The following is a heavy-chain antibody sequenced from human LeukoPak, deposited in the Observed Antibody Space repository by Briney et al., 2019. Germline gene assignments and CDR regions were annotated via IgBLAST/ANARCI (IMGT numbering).Heavy chain of an antibody. CDR2: IRNKANRYTT. J-gene: IGHJ4*02. Sequence: GGSLRLSCAASGFTLSDHHMDWVRQAPGEGLEWVARIRNKANRYTTEYAASVKGRFTISRDDSENSLYLQMDSLKTEDTAVYYCARSPLGIAPFDYWGQGTLVTVSS. D-gene: IGHD7-27*01. CDR3: ARSPLGIAPFDY. CDR1: GFTLSDHH. V-gene: IGHV3-72*01.